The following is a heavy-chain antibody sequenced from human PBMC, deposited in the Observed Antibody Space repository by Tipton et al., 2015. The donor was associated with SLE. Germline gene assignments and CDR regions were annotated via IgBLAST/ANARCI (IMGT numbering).Heavy chain of an antibody. Sequence: TLSLTCTVSGGPISNNYWSWVRQPPGKGLEWIGYIYSSGSTNYNPSLQSRLTISVDTSRGHFFLSLRSVTAADTAVHYCAVLRKGISFLLWGQGSLVTVSS. CDR3: AVLRKGISFLL. J-gene: IGHJ4*02. CDR2: IYSSGST. V-gene: IGHV4-59*12. CDR1: GGPISNNY.